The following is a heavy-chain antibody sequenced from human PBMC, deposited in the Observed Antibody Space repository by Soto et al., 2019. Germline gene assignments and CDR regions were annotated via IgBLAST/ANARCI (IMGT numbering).Heavy chain of an antibody. CDR2: INSDGSST. Sequence: EVQLVESGGGLVQPGGSLRLSCAASGFTFSSYWMHWVRQAPGKGLVWVSRINSDGSSTSYADSVKGRFTISRDNAKNRLYLQMNSLRAEDTAVYYCARVKRQQLIIDAFDIWGQGTMVTVSS. CDR1: GFTFSSYW. J-gene: IGHJ3*02. D-gene: IGHD6-13*01. CDR3: ARVKRQQLIIDAFDI. V-gene: IGHV3-74*01.